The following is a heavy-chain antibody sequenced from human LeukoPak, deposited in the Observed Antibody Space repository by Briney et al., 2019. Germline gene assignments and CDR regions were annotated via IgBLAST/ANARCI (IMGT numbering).Heavy chain of an antibody. CDR3: ARVGQQLVIGY. CDR2: MNPNSGNT. V-gene: IGHV1-8*03. CDR1: GYTFTGYY. D-gene: IGHD6-13*01. Sequence: ASVKVSCKASGYTFTGYYMFWVRQAPGQGLEWMGWMNPNSGNTGYAQKFQGRVTITRNTSISAAYMELSSLRSEDTAVYYCARVGQQLVIGYWGQGTLVTVSS. J-gene: IGHJ4*02.